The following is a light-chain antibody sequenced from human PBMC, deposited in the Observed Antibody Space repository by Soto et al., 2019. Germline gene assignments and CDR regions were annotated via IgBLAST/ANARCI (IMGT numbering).Light chain of an antibody. CDR3: QQANSFPVT. Sequence: DIQMTQSPSSVSASVGARVTITCRASQDISSWLAWYQHKPGKAPSLLIYAASSLQSGVPSRFRGTGSGTDFALTSAGLESEDFATYYCQQANSFPVTFGGGTKVEI. V-gene: IGKV1D-12*01. CDR2: AAS. CDR1: QDISSW. J-gene: IGKJ4*01.